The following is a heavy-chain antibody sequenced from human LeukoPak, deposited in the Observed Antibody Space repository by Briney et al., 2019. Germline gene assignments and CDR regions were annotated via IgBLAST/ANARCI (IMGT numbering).Heavy chain of an antibody. Sequence: PSETLSLTCAVYGGSFSGYYWSWIRQPPGKGLEWVGEINHSGSTNYNPSLKSRVTISVDTSKKQFSLKLSSVTAADTAVYYCARSRDRYWDAFDVWGQGTMVTVSS. CDR2: INHSGST. D-gene: IGHD1-14*01. J-gene: IGHJ3*01. V-gene: IGHV4-34*01. CDR3: ARSRDRYWDAFDV. CDR1: GGSFSGYY.